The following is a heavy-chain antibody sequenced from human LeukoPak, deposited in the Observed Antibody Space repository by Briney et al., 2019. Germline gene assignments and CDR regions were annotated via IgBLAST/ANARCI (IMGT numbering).Heavy chain of an antibody. D-gene: IGHD5-12*01. CDR3: ARGRHPGPTWISEY. J-gene: IGHJ4*02. Sequence: ASVKVSCKAFEYTFTSYDINWLRQATGQGLEWMGWMDPNSGNTGYAQKFQGRVTMTRNTSISTAYMEPSSLTSEDTAVYYCARGRHPGPTWISEYWGQGTLVTVSS. CDR2: MDPNSGNT. V-gene: IGHV1-8*01. CDR1: EYTFTSYD.